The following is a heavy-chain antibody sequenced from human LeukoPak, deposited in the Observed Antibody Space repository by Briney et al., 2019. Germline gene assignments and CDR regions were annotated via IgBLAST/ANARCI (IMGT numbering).Heavy chain of an antibody. CDR3: TTDGVGVEGATYDN. CDR1: GFTFSSYG. V-gene: IGHV3-15*01. CDR2: IKAKAHGGTI. D-gene: IGHD1-26*01. J-gene: IGHJ4*02. Sequence: GGSLRLSCAASGFTFSSYGMHWVRQAPGKGLEWVGRIKAKAHGGTIEYAAPVKGRFTISRDDSKNTLYLQMNSLKTEDTAVYYCTTDGVGVEGATYDNWGQGTLVSVSS.